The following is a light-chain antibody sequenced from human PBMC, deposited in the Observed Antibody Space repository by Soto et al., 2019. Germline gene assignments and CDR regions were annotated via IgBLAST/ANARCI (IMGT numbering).Light chain of an antibody. V-gene: IGLV1-40*01. CDR2: GDN. CDR3: QSYDSSLSAL. CDR1: SSKIGAGYG. J-gene: IGLJ3*02. Sequence: QAVVTQPPSVSGAPGQRVTISCTGSSSKIGAGYGIHWYQQLPGTAPKLLIYGDNNRPSGVPDRFSASKSDTSASLVITGLQAEDEADYYCQSYDSSLSALFGGGTKVTVL.